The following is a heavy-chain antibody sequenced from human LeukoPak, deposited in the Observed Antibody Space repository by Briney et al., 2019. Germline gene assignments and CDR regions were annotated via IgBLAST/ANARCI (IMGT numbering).Heavy chain of an antibody. J-gene: IGHJ5*02. CDR3: ARRAYSSSPGYNWFDP. V-gene: IGHV4-30-2*01. CDR1: GGSISSGGYS. CDR2: IYHSGST. Sequence: SETLSLTCAVSGGSISSGGYSWSWIRQPPGKGLEWIGYIYHSGSTYYNPSLKSRVTISVDRSKNQFSLKLSSVTAADTAVYYWARRAYSSSPGYNWFDPRGQGTLVNVSS. D-gene: IGHD6-13*01.